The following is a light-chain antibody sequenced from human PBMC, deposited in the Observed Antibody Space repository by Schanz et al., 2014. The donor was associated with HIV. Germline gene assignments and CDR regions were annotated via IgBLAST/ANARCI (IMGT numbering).Light chain of an antibody. J-gene: IGLJ2*01. CDR1: ISDVGSYNL. CDR2: EGS. Sequence: QSALTQSASVSGSPGQSITISCTGTISDVGSYNLVSWYQQHPGKAPKLIIYEGSKRPLGVSNRFSGSKSGNTASLTISGLQVDDEADYYCSSSAGSDNLVFGGGTKLTVL. V-gene: IGLV2-23*01. CDR3: SSSAGSDNLV.